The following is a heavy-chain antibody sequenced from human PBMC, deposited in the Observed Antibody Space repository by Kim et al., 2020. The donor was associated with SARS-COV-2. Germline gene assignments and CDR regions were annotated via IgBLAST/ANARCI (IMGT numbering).Heavy chain of an antibody. V-gene: IGHV4-34*12. Sequence: SETLSLTCGVHGGSFNDYYWTWIRQFPGKGLECIVYIIQSLLTNYNPSLENLVIISLDPAKNQLSLTFPSLSAAYTAVYYCGRERYSSGWYGMIDLWGRGTLVTVSS. J-gene: IGHJ2*01. CDR1: GGSFNDYY. CDR3: GRERYSSGWYGMIDL. CDR2: IIQSLLT. D-gene: IGHD6-13*01.